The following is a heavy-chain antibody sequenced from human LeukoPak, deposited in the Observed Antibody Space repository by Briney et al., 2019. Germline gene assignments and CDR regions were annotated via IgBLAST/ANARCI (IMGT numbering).Heavy chain of an antibody. CDR3: ARADYYGSRQLLYYFDY. D-gene: IGHD3-10*01. CDR2: ISSNGGSR. V-gene: IGHV3-64*01. CDR1: GFTFSSYA. Sequence: PGGALRLSCAASGFTFSSYAMHWVRQAPGKGLEYVSAISSNGGSRYYANSVKGRFTISRDNSKNTRYLQMGSLRAEDMAVYYCARADYYGSRQLLYYFDYWGQGTLVTVSS. J-gene: IGHJ4*02.